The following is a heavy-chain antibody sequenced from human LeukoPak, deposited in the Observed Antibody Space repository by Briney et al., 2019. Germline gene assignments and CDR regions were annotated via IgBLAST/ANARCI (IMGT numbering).Heavy chain of an antibody. CDR1: GFTFSSYW. CDR2: IKQDGSEK. V-gene: IGHV3-7*01. D-gene: IGHD3-3*01. CDR3: ARDLRFLEPVAFDI. J-gene: IGHJ3*02. Sequence: GGSLRLSCAASGFTFSSYWMSWVRQAPGKGLEWVANIKQDGSEKYYVDSVKGRFTISRDNAKNSLYLQMNSLRAEDTAVYYCARDLRFLEPVAFDIWGQGTMVTVSS.